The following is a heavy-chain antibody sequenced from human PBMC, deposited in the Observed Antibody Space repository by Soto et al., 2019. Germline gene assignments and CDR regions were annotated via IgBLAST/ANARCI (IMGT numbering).Heavy chain of an antibody. Sequence: QVQLVQSGAEVKKPGSSVKVSCKASGGTFSSYSINWVRQAPGQGLEWMGEIIPIFGTANYAQKVQCRVTITADESTSTAYMELSSLRSEDTAVYYCARDGGRHSGGIDYWGQGTLVTVSS. CDR2: IIPIFGTA. CDR3: ARDGGRHSGGIDY. V-gene: IGHV1-69*01. J-gene: IGHJ4*02. CDR1: GGTFSSYS. D-gene: IGHD1-26*01.